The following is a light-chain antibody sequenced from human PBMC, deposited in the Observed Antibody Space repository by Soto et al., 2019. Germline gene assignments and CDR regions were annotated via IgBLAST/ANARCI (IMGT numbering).Light chain of an antibody. CDR2: AAS. Sequence: DIQMTQSPSSLSASVRDRVTITCRASQTINNNLNWYQQKPGQAPKLLIHAASRLQTGVPSRFSGSGSGTDFTRTISSLQPEDFATYYCQQSYTTPLTFGGGTKVVIK. CDR1: QTINNN. CDR3: QQSYTTPLT. V-gene: IGKV1-39*01. J-gene: IGKJ4*01.